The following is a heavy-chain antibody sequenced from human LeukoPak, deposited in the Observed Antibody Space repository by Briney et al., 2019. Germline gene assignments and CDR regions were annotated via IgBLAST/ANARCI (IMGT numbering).Heavy chain of an antibody. J-gene: IGHJ6*02. CDR2: ISGDGGST. Sequence: PGGSLRLSCAASGFTFRTYWMHWVRQAPGKGLEWVSLISGDGGSTYYADSVKGRFTISRDNSKNSLYLQMNSLRTEDTALYYCAKDPLGLGKGVWGQGTTVTVSS. V-gene: IGHV3-43*02. CDR3: AKDPLGLGKGV. D-gene: IGHD3-16*01. CDR1: GFTFRTYW.